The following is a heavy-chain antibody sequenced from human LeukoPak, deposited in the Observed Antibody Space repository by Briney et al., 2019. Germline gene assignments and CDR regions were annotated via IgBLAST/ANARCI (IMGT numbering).Heavy chain of an antibody. CDR1: GFTFSSYW. CDR2: ISGDGSRT. Sequence: GGSLRLSCAASGFTFSSYWMHWVRQAPGTGLVWVSHISGDGSRTSYADSVKGRFTISRDNAKNTLYLQMNSLRDEDTAVYYCARDRGYCIDCWGQGTLVTVSS. J-gene: IGHJ4*02. V-gene: IGHV3-74*01. D-gene: IGHD2-15*01. CDR3: ARDRGYCIDC.